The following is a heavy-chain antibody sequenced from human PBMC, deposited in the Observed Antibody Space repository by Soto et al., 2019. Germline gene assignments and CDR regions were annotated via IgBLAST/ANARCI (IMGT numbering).Heavy chain of an antibody. CDR3: ARGSLRGGNWYFDL. CDR2: TYYRSKWYN. D-gene: IGHD3-16*01. Sequence: QEQLQQSGPGLVKPSQTLSLTCAISGDSVSKNSATWNWIRQSPARGLEWLGRTYYRSKWYNDYAVSAKSRITIIPATSKNQFSLQLNSVTPEDTAVYYCARGSLRGGNWYFDLWGRGTLVTVSS. CDR1: GDSVSKNSAT. J-gene: IGHJ2*01. V-gene: IGHV6-1*01.